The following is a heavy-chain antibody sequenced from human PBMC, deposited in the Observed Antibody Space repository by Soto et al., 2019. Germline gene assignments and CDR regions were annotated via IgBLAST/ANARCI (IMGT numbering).Heavy chain of an antibody. Sequence: SETLSLTCTVSGGSFSSSGCFWAWVRQPPGKGLEWIASISDTETTYCNPSLKSRVALSVDASMKQFYLRLRAVTAADTAVYYCARLSYDFWSGFYRPGFDFWGQGILVTVS. CDR2: ISDTETT. CDR1: GGSFSSSGCF. CDR3: ARLSYDFWSGFYRPGFDF. V-gene: IGHV4-39*01. D-gene: IGHD3-3*01. J-gene: IGHJ4*02.